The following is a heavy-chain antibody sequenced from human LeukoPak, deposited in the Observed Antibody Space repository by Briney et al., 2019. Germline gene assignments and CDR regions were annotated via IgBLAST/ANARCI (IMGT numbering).Heavy chain of an antibody. CDR2: FDPEDGET. CDR1: GYTLTELS. D-gene: IGHD3-9*01. CDR3: ATVRSPRYDILTGYISRNNWFDP. J-gene: IGHJ5*02. Sequence: ASVKVSCQVSGYTLTELSMHWVRRAPGKGLEWMGGFDPEDGETIYAQKFQGRVTMTEDTSTDTAYMELSSLRSEDTAVYYCATVRSPRYDILTGYISRNNWFDPWGQGTLVTVSS. V-gene: IGHV1-24*01.